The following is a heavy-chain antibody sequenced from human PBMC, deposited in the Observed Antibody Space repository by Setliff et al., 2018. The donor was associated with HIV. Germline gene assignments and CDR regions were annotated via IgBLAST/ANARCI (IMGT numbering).Heavy chain of an antibody. CDR2: INPSDGTT. Sequence: GASVKVSCKASGCTFTSCFMHWVRQAPGQGLEYMGIINPSDGTTDYTQKFQDRVTMTSDTSTSTVYMELRSLRSEDTAIYYCVKEYHTAATDTRVANYFDYWGQGTLVTV. CDR1: GCTFTSCF. D-gene: IGHD6-13*01. V-gene: IGHV1-46*01. CDR3: VKEYHTAATDTRVANYFDY. J-gene: IGHJ4*02.